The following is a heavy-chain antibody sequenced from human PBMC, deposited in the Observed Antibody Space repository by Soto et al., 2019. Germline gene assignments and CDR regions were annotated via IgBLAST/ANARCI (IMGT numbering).Heavy chain of an antibody. Sequence: GGSLRLSCAASGFTFSSYSMNWVRQAPGKGLEWVSSISSSSSYIYYADSVKGRFTISRDNAKNSLYLQMNSLRAEDTAVYYCASGEYSSSPPVDYWGQGTLVTVSS. V-gene: IGHV3-21*01. D-gene: IGHD6-6*01. CDR2: ISSSSSYI. CDR3: ASGEYSSSPPVDY. CDR1: GFTFSSYS. J-gene: IGHJ4*02.